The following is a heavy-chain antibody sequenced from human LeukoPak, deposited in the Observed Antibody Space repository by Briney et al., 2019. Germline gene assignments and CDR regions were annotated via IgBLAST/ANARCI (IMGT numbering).Heavy chain of an antibody. J-gene: IGHJ5*02. CDR3: ARDIYGASGNLHWFDP. CDR2: IYYSGST. CDR1: GGSISSYY. V-gene: IGHV4-59*01. Sequence: PSETLSLTCTVSGGSISSYYWSWIRQPPGKGLEWIGYIYYSGSTNYNPSLKSRVTISVDTSKNQFSLKLSSVTAADTAVYYCARDIYGASGNLHWFDPWGQGTLVTVSS. D-gene: IGHD4/OR15-4a*01.